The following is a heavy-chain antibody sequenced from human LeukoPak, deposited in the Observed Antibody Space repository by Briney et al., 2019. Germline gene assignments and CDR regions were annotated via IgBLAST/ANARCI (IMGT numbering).Heavy chain of an antibody. J-gene: IGHJ6*03. CDR1: GYTFTGYY. CDR2: INPNSGGT. Sequence: ASVKVSCKASGYTFTGYYMHWVRQAPGQGLEWMGRINPNSGGTNYAQKFQGRVTMTRDTSISTAYMELSRLRSDDTVVYYCARAYYYESKGYYYYMDVWGKGTTVTVSS. V-gene: IGHV1-2*05. CDR3: ARAYYYESKGYYYYMDV. D-gene: IGHD3-22*01.